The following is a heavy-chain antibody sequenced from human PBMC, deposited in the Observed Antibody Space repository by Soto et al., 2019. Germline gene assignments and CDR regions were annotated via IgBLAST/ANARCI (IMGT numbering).Heavy chain of an antibody. D-gene: IGHD3-10*01. CDR1: GGSFSGYY. Sequence: SETLSLTCAVYGGSFSGYYWSWIRQPPGKGLEWIGEINHSGSTNYNPSLKSRVTISVDTSKNQFSLKLSSVTAADTAVYYCARRITMVQGVIGDYYGMDVWGQGTTVTVPS. CDR2: INHSGST. J-gene: IGHJ6*02. CDR3: ARRITMVQGVIGDYYGMDV. V-gene: IGHV4-34*01.